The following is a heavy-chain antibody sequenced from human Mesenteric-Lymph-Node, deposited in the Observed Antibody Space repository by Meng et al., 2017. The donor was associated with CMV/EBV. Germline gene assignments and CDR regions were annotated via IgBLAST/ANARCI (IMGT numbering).Heavy chain of an antibody. V-gene: IGHV3-48*03. D-gene: IGHD2-2*01. CDR1: GFTFSNYE. CDR2: ASNSGITI. CDR3: ASELLGYCSSSGCYGFDY. J-gene: IGHJ4*02. Sequence: GESLKISCAASGFTFSNYEMNWVRQAPGKGLEWVSYASNSGITIYYADSVKGRFTISRDNAKNSLYLQMNSLRAEDTAVYYCASELLGYCSSSGCYGFDYWGPGTLVTVSS.